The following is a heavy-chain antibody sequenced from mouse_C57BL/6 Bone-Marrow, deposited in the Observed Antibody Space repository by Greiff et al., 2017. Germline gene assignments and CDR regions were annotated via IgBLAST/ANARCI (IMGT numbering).Heavy chain of an antibody. CDR3: ARYGYDYAWFAY. CDR1: GYTFTSYW. D-gene: IGHD2-4*01. Sequence: QVQLQQPGAELVMPGASVKLSCKASGYTFTSYWMHWVKQRPGQGLEWIGEIDPSDSYTNYNQKFKGKSTLTVDKSSSTAYMQLSSLTSEDSAVYYCARYGYDYAWFAYWGQGTLVTVYA. J-gene: IGHJ3*01. CDR2: IDPSDSYT. V-gene: IGHV1-69*01.